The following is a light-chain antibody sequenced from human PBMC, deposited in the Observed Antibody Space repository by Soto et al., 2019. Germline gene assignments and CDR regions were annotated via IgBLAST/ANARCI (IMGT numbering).Light chain of an antibody. Sequence: DIQLTQSPSSVSASVGDRVTITCRASQGIGYYLAWYQQKPGKAPKLLIYDASNLETGVPSRFSGSGSGTDFTFTISSLQPEDIATYYCQQYDNLPLTFGGGTKVEIK. J-gene: IGKJ4*01. CDR1: QGIGYY. CDR3: QQYDNLPLT. CDR2: DAS. V-gene: IGKV1-33*01.